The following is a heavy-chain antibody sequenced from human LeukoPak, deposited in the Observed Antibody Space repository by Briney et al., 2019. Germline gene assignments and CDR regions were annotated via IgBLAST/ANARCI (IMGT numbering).Heavy chain of an antibody. V-gene: IGHV1-58*02. CDR3: AAGATYYYDSSGYPDVFDI. CDR2: IVVGSGNT. D-gene: IGHD3-22*01. CDR1: GFTFTSSA. Sequence: GTSVKVSCKASGFTFTSSAMQWVRQARGQRLEWIGWIVVGSGNTNYAQKFQERVTITRDMSTSTAYMELSSLRSEDTAVYYCAAGATYYYDSSGYPDVFDIWGQGTMVTVSS. J-gene: IGHJ3*02.